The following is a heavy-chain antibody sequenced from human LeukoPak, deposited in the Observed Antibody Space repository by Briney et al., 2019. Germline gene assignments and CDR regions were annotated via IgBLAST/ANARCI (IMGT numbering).Heavy chain of an antibody. J-gene: IGHJ3*02. D-gene: IGHD6-19*01. Sequence: SQTLSLTCAIPGDSVSSNSAAWNWIRQSPSRGLEWLGRTYYRSKWYNDYAVSVKSRITINPDTSKNQFSLQLNSVTPEDTAVYYCARVRGTIAVAYDAFDIWGQGTMVTVSS. CDR1: GDSVSSNSAA. CDR2: TYYRSKWYN. V-gene: IGHV6-1*01. CDR3: ARVRGTIAVAYDAFDI.